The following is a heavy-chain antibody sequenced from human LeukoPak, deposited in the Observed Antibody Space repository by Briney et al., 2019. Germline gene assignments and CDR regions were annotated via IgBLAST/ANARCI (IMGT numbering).Heavy chain of an antibody. CDR1: GGTFSSYA. V-gene: IGHV1-69*05. CDR3: ARGDDFWSGKPFDY. D-gene: IGHD3-3*01. CDR2: IIPNFGTA. J-gene: IGHJ4*02. Sequence: SVKVSCKASGGTFSSYAISWVRQAPGQGLEWMGGIIPNFGTANYAQKFQGRVTITTDESTSTAYMELSSLRSEDTAVYYCARGDDFWSGKPFDYWGQGTLVTVSS.